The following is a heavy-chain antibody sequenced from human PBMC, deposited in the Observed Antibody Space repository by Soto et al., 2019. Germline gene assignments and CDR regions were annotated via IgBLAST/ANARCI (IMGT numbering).Heavy chain of an antibody. Sequence: QVQLVESGGGVVQPGTSLRLSCGASGFSFSSYAMNWVRQAPGKGLEWVAVISHDGSNTYYGDYVKGRFTISRDNSENTLFLQMNSPRAEDTAVYYCAKPYYGAGSYYPDAFDVWGQGTSVTVSS. V-gene: IGHV3-30*18. D-gene: IGHD3-10*01. CDR2: ISHDGSNT. CDR3: AKPYYGAGSYYPDAFDV. J-gene: IGHJ3*01. CDR1: GFSFSSYA.